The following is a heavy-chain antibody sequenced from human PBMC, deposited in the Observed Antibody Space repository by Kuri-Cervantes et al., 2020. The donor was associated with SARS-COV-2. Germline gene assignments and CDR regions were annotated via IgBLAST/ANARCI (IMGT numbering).Heavy chain of an antibody. J-gene: IGHJ6*02. Sequence: GESLKISCAASGFTFSSYGMHWLRQAPGKGLEWVAAISYDGSNKYYADSVKGRFTISRDNSKNTLYLQMNSLIAEDTAVYYCTRVTLFLEWPHRDNGLDVWGQGTTVTVSS. V-gene: IGHV3-30*03. CDR2: ISYDGSNK. D-gene: IGHD3-3*01. CDR1: GFTFSSYG. CDR3: TRVTLFLEWPHRDNGLDV.